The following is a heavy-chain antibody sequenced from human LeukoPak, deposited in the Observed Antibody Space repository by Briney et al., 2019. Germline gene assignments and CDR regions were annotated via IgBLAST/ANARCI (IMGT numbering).Heavy chain of an antibody. CDR3: ATLGGELDLFGWFDP. J-gene: IGHJ5*02. CDR2: IYYSGST. D-gene: IGHD3-10*01. CDR1: GGSISSYY. V-gene: IGHV4-59*12. Sequence: SEALSLTRTVSGGSISSYYWSWIRQPPGKGLEWIGYIYYSGSTNYNPSLKSRVTISVDTSKNQFSLKLSSVTAADTAVYYCATLGGELDLFGWFDPWGQGTLVTVSS.